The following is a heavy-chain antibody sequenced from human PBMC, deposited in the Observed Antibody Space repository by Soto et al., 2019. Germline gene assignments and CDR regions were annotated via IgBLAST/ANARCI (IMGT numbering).Heavy chain of an antibody. D-gene: IGHD6-19*01. CDR1: GYTSTKYG. CDR2: IRAYNGDT. V-gene: IGHV1-18*01. Sequence: ASVKVSCKASGYTSTKYGISWVRQAPGQGLEWMGWIRAYNGDTKYAQRLQGRVTMTTDTSTSTGYMELRNLRSDDTAVYYCATSAESVAADWGLDYWGHGTLVTVSS. J-gene: IGHJ4*01. CDR3: ATSAESVAADWGLDY.